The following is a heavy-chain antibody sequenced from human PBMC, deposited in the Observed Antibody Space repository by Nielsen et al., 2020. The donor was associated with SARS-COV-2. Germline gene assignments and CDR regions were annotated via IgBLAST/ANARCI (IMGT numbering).Heavy chain of an antibody. D-gene: IGHD6-19*01. J-gene: IGHJ4*02. Sequence: GESLKISCAASGFTFSSYAMSWVRQAPGKGLEWASTIRGGGGKTSYAESVKGRFTISRDNSKNTLFLQMNALRAEDKAIYYCAKGLQWLLQPYDYWGQGTLVTVSS. V-gene: IGHV3-23*01. CDR3: AKGLQWLLQPYDY. CDR1: GFTFSSYA. CDR2: IRGGGGKT.